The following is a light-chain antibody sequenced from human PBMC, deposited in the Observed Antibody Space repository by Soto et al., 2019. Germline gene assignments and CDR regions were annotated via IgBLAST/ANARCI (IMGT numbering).Light chain of an antibody. Sequence: DIVMTQSPDSLAVSLGERATINCKSSQSIVYNSNNNNYLAWYQQKPGQPPKLLISWASTRESGVPDRFSGSGSGTDFILTISSLQADDVAVYYCQQYYNTPFTFGQGTKLEIK. J-gene: IGKJ2*01. CDR2: WAS. CDR1: QSIVYNSNNNNY. V-gene: IGKV4-1*01. CDR3: QQYYNTPFT.